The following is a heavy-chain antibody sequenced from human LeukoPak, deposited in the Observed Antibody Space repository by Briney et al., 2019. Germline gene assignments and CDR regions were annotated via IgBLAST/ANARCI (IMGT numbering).Heavy chain of an antibody. V-gene: IGHV4-34*01. CDR2: INHSGST. J-gene: IGHJ4*02. CDR3: SRGPYDSSGYYKLYYFDY. CDR1: GFTFSNAW. D-gene: IGHD3-22*01. Sequence: GSLRLSCAASGFTFSNAWMSWVRQPPGKGLEWIGEINHSGSTNYNPSLKSRVTISVDTSKNQFSLKLSSVTAADTAVYYCSRGPYDSSGYYKLYYFDYWGQGTLVTVSS.